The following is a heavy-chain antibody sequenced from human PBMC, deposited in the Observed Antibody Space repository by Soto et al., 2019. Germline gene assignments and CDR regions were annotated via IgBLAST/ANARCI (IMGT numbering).Heavy chain of an antibody. CDR2: IYYSGST. V-gene: IGHV4-59*01. J-gene: IGHJ5*02. CDR3: ARGRNWFDP. Sequence: SETLSLTCTVSGGSISSYYWRWIGQPPGKGLEWIGYIYYSGSTNYNPSLQSRVTISVDTSKNQFSLKLSSVTAADTAVYYCARGRNWFDPWGQGTLVT. CDR1: GGSISSYY.